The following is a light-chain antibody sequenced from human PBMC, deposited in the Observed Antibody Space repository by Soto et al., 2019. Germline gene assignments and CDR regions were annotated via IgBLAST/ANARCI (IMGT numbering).Light chain of an antibody. J-gene: IGKJ1*01. CDR3: QQYRT. V-gene: IGKV3-20*01. CDR1: QSVSSSY. Sequence: EIVLTQSPGTLSLSPGERATLSCRASQSVSSSYLAWYQQKPGQAPRLLIYGASSRATGIPDRFSGSGSGTDFTLTISRLEPEDFAVYYRQQYRTXGQGTKV. CDR2: GAS.